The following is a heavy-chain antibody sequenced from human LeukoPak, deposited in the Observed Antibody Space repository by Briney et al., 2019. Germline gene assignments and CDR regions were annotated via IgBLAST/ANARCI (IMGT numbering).Heavy chain of an antibody. CDR1: GGTFSSYA. CDR2: IIPILGIA. CDR3: ARAPRITTPFNDFLYYYYGMDV. V-gene: IGHV1-69*04. J-gene: IGHJ6*02. Sequence: ASVKVSCKASGGTFSSYAISWVRQAPGQGLEWMGRIIPILGIANYAQKFQGRVTITPDKSTSTAYMELSSLRSEDTAVYYCARAPRITTPFNDFLYYYYGMDVWGQRTTVTVSS. D-gene: IGHD2/OR15-2a*01.